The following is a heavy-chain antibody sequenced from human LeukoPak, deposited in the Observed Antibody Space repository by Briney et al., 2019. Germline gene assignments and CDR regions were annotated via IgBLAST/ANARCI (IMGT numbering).Heavy chain of an antibody. CDR3: ARRGGCSSTSCYVSWFDP. D-gene: IGHD2-2*01. CDR2: IYYSGST. Sequence: SETLSLTCTVSGGSISSYYWSWIRQPPGKGLEWIGYIYYSGSTNYNPSLKSRVTISVDTSKNQFSLKLSSVTAADTAVDYCARRGGCSSTSCYVSWFDPWGQGTLVTVSS. V-gene: IGHV4-59*08. J-gene: IGHJ5*02. CDR1: GGSISSYY.